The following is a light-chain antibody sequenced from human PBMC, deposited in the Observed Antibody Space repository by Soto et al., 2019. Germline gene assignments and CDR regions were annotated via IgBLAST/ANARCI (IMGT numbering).Light chain of an antibody. V-gene: IGKV1-39*01. J-gene: IGKJ3*01. CDR2: AAS. CDR3: QQYGSSPSFT. CDR1: QSISNY. Sequence: DMEMTQSPSSLSASVGDRVTITCRASQSISNYLNWYQHKPGKVPKLLIYAASSLQSGVPTRFSGSGSGTDFTLTISRLEPEDFAVYYCQQYGSSPSFTFGPGTKVDIK.